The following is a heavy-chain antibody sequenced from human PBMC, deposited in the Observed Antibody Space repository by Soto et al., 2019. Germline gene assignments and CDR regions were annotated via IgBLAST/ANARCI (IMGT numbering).Heavy chain of an antibody. CDR2: INSDGSYT. CDR1: GFIFENFG. J-gene: IGHJ6*02. Sequence: PGGSLRLSCAASGFIFENFGMSWVRQAPGMGLVWVSHINSDGSYTAYADSVKGRFTISRDNAKNTLYLQMNSLRAEDTAVYYCVRAIGHYGMDVWGRGTTVTVSS. D-gene: IGHD3-22*01. V-gene: IGHV3-74*01. CDR3: VRAIGHYGMDV.